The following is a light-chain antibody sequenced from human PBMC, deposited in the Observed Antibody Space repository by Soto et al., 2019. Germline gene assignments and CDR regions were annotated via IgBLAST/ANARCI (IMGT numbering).Light chain of an antibody. J-gene: IGKJ5*01. V-gene: IGKV3-11*01. CDR1: QSVSGY. Sequence: EIVLTQSPATLSLSPGERATLSCRASQSVSGYLAWYQQKPGQAPRLLIYGASNRATGIPDRFSGSGSGTDFTLTITRLEPEDFAVYFCHQSGNSPYTFGQGTRLEIK. CDR2: GAS. CDR3: HQSGNSPYT.